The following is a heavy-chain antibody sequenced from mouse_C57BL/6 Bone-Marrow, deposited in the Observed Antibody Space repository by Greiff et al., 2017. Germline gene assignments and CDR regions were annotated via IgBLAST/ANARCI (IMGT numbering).Heavy chain of an antibody. Sequence: VQLQQSGAELVRPGASVKLSCTASGFNIKDDYMHWVKQRPEQGLEWIGWIDPENGDTEYASKFQGKATITADTSSNTAYLQLSSLTSEGTAVYYCTTIPNLFFAYWGQGTLVTVSA. CDR1: GFNIKDDY. V-gene: IGHV14-4*01. J-gene: IGHJ3*01. D-gene: IGHD1-1*01. CDR3: TTIPNLFFAY. CDR2: IDPENGDT.